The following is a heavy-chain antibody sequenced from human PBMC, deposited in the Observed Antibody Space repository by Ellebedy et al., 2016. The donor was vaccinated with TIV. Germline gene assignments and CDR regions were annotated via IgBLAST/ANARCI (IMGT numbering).Heavy chain of an antibody. J-gene: IGHJ5*02. CDR1: GFPFSDYY. CDR3: ARDVRFIDQQHNWFDP. V-gene: IGHV3-11*01. CDR2: ISSSGSPM. Sequence: GESLKISCAASGFPFSDYYMSWIRQAPGKGLEWVSYISSSGSPMYYADSVKGRFTISRDNAKNSLYLQMNSLRAEDTAVYYCARDVRFIDQQHNWFDPWGQGTLVTVSS. D-gene: IGHD6-13*01.